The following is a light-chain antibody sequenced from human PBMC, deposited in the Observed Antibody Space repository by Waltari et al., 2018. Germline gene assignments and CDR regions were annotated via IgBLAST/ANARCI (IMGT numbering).Light chain of an antibody. V-gene: IGLV2-14*01. Sequence: QSALTQPASVSGSPGQSITISCTGTSSAVGGYNYVSWYQQHPGKAPKLMIYDVSKRPSGVSNRFSGSKSGNTASLTISGLQAEDEADYYCSSYTSSSTVYVFGTGTKVTVL. J-gene: IGLJ1*01. CDR1: SSAVGGYNY. CDR2: DVS. CDR3: SSYTSSSTVYV.